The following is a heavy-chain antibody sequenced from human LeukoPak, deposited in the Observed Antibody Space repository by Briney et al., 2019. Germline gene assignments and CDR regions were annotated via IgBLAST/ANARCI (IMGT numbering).Heavy chain of an antibody. J-gene: IGHJ4*02. V-gene: IGHV1-46*01. CDR2: INPSGQWT. Sequence: ASVKVSCKAFGYTFTNYYMHWVRQAPGQGLEWMGLINPSGQWTSYAQKFQGRVTLTRDVSTSTDYLELSSLRSEDTAVYYCARSIVGATPIDYWGQGTLVTVSS. D-gene: IGHD1-26*01. CDR1: GYTFTNYY. CDR3: ARSIVGATPIDY.